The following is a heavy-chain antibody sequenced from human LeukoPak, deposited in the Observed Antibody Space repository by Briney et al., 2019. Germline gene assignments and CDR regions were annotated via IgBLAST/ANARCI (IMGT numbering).Heavy chain of an antibody. CDR3: AREESSSSGYYFDY. J-gene: IGHJ4*02. V-gene: IGHV3-21*01. CDR1: GFTFSSYT. CDR2: ISSSGTSI. D-gene: IGHD6-6*01. Sequence: GGSLRLSCAASGFTFSSYTMNWVRQAPGKGLEWVSSISSSGTSIYYADSVKGRFTISRDNAKNSLYLQVNSLRAEDTAVYYCAREESSSSGYYFDYWGQGTLVTVSS.